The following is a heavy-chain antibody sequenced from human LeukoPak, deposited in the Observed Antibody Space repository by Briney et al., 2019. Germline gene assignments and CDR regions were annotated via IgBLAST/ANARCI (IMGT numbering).Heavy chain of an antibody. Sequence: SVKGSCKVSGYNVPELSIHWVGQAPGNGLRLIGGVDPEDAETIYAPKFQGRLTMTEDTSTDTAYMELSSLRSEDTAVYFCATHRDVRGVYFDYWGQGTLVTVSS. CDR2: VDPEDAET. J-gene: IGHJ4*02. CDR3: ATHRDVRGVYFDY. V-gene: IGHV1-24*01. D-gene: IGHD3-10*01. CDR1: GYNVPELS.